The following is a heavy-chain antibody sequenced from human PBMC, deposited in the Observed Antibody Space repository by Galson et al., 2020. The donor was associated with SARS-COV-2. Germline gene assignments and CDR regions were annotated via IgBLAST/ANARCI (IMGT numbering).Heavy chain of an antibody. CDR2: ISGSGGST. Sequence: GESLKISCAASGFTFSNFVMNWVRQAPGKGLEWVSSISGSGGSTDYADSVKGRFTISRENSRNTLYLQMNSLRAEDTAVYYCAKGRTADWGQGTLLTVSS. J-gene: IGHJ4*02. D-gene: IGHD6-19*01. CDR1: GFTFSNFV. V-gene: IGHV3-23*01. CDR3: AKGRTAD.